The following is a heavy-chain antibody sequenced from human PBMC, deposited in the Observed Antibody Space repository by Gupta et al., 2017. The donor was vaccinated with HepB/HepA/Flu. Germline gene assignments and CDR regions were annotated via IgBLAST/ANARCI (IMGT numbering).Heavy chain of an antibody. CDR2: IWYDGNNK. D-gene: IGHD1-14*01. J-gene: IGHJ4*02. CDR1: GFTFSTYG. Sequence: VQLVESGGGVVQPGRSLRLSCAASGFTFSTYGMHWVRQAPGKGLEWVAVIWYDGNNKYYADSVKGRFTVSRDDSKNTLYLQMNTLRVEDTAVYYCARDRTSHPDYWGQGTLVTVSS. CDR3: ARDRTSHPDY. V-gene: IGHV3-33*01.